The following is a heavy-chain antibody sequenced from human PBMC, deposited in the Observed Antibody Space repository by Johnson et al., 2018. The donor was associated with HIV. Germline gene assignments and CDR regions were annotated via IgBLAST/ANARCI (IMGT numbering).Heavy chain of an antibody. CDR3: AREGDIVGAPDVFDI. CDR2: ISYDGSNK. CDR1: GFTFSSYA. D-gene: IGHD1-26*01. J-gene: IGHJ3*02. Sequence: QVQLVESGGGVVQPGRSLRLSCAASGFTFSSYAMHWVCQAPGKGLEWVAVISYDGSNKYYAASVKGRFTISRDNSKNTLYLQMNSLRAEDTAVYYCAREGDIVGAPDVFDIWGHGTMVTVSS. V-gene: IGHV3-30*04.